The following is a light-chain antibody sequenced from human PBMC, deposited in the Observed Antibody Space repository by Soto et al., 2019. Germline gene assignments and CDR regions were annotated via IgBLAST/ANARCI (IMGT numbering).Light chain of an antibody. CDR1: QGVGST. CDR2: DAY. Sequence: EIVMTQSPATLSVSPGERATLSCRASQGVGSTLAWYQQKPGQTPRLLIYDAYIRATGVPARFSGSGSGTDFTLTINSLQSEDFAVYYCQHYANWPLTFGGGTKIESK. V-gene: IGKV3-15*01. J-gene: IGKJ4*01. CDR3: QHYANWPLT.